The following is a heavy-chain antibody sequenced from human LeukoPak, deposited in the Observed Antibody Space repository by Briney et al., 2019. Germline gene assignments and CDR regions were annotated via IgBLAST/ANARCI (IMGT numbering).Heavy chain of an antibody. CDR3: ARVDCSGGSCYFFNGDQYFDY. Sequence: SETLSLTCTVSGGSISSYYWSWIRQPAGKGLEWIGRIYTSGSTNYNPSLKSRVTISVDTSKNQFSLKLSSVTAADTAVYYCARVDCSGGSCYFFNGDQYFDYWGQGTLVTVSS. D-gene: IGHD2-15*01. V-gene: IGHV4-4*07. CDR1: GGSISSYY. CDR2: IYTSGST. J-gene: IGHJ4*02.